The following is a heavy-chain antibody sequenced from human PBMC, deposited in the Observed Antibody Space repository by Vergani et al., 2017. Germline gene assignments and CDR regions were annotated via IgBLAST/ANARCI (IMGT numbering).Heavy chain of an antibody. CDR1: GFTFSSYT. CDR3: ARAYFNYDFWSGYSY. CDR2: ISYDGSNK. V-gene: IGHV3-30*04. J-gene: IGHJ4*02. D-gene: IGHD3-3*01. Sequence: QVQLVESGGGVVQPGRSLRLSCAASGFTFSSYTMHWVRQAPGKGLEWVAVISYDGSNKYYADSVKGRFTISRDNSKNTLYLQMNSLRADDTAVYYCARAYFNYDFWSGYSYWGQGTLVTVSS.